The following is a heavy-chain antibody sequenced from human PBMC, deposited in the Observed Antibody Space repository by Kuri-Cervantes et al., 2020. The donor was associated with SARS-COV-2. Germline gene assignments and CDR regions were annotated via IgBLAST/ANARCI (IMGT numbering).Heavy chain of an antibody. CDR3: ARVKKQLVRLDYYYYRDV. CDR1: GGSFSGYY. Sequence: ESLKISCAVYGGSFSGYYWSWIRQPPGKGLEWIGEINHSGSTNYNPSLKSRVTISVDTSKNQFSLKLSSVTAADTAVYYCARVKKQLVRLDYYYYRDVWGKGTTVTVSS. J-gene: IGHJ6*03. CDR2: INHSGST. D-gene: IGHD6-13*01. V-gene: IGHV4-34*01.